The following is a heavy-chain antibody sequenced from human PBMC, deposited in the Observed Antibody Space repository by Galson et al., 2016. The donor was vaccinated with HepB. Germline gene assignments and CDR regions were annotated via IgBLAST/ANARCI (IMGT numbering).Heavy chain of an antibody. D-gene: IGHD3-22*01. J-gene: IGHJ3*01. V-gene: IGHV3-33*01. Sequence: SLRLSCAASGFDFSIYGMNWVRQAPGKGLEWLAVIWFDGSNEDYLDSVKGRFTISRDNSQKTLYLQMNSLRAEDTAVYYCARDWRNVNGGYYGNDAFDFWGQGTMVTVSS. CDR1: GFDFSIYG. CDR2: IWFDGSNE. CDR3: ARDWRNVNGGYYGNDAFDF.